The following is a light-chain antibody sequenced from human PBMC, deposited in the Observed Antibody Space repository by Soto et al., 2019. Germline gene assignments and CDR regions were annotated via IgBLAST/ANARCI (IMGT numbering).Light chain of an antibody. CDR2: ATS. Sequence: DIPMTLSPSSLSASVGDTVIITCRASQGISSWLAWYQQKPEKAPRSMIFATSSLQSGVPSRFSGSGYGTDFTLTISSLQPEDFATYYCQQYSSYPRTVGGGTKVEIK. J-gene: IGKJ4*01. CDR3: QQYSSYPRT. V-gene: IGKV1D-16*01. CDR1: QGISSW.